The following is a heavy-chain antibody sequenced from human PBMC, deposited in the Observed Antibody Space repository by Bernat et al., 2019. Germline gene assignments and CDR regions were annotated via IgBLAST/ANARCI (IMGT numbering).Heavy chain of an antibody. CDR3: TRSGARAEQTFDY. J-gene: IGHJ4*02. D-gene: IGHD3-10*01. CDR2: VRTKANGFAT. CDR1: GLTFSDST. Sequence: EVQLAESGGGLVQPGGSLKLSCAASGLTFSDSTMQWVRQASGKGLEWVGRVRTKANGFATSYAASVKGRFTISRDDSKNTAYLQMNSLKIEDTDVYYCTRSGARAEQTFDYWGQGTLVTVSS. V-gene: IGHV3-73*01.